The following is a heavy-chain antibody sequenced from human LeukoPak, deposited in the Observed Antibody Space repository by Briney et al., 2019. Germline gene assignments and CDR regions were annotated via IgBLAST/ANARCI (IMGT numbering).Heavy chain of an antibody. D-gene: IGHD2-2*01. J-gene: IGHJ3*02. Sequence: KPSETLSLTCTVSGGSIWTSDYYWGCIRQFPGKGLEWIGTISDGGSTYYNPSLESRVIISVDTSKNQFSLKLSSVTAADTAVYYCVRHCCSTPTKRTFDIWGQGTLVTVSS. CDR2: ISDGGST. CDR3: VRHCCSTPTKRTFDI. CDR1: GGSIWTSDYY. V-gene: IGHV4-39*01.